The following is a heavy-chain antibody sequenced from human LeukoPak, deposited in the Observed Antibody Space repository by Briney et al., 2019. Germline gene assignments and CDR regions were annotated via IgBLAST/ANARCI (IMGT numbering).Heavy chain of an antibody. CDR2: IYYSGST. CDR3: ARDQDVWGRPGLWFDP. CDR1: GGSIGSGDYY. J-gene: IGHJ5*02. D-gene: IGHD3-16*01. Sequence: SETLSLTCTVSGGSIGSGDYYWSWTRQPPGKGLEWIGYIYYSGSTYYNPSLKSRVTISVDTSKNQFSLKLSSVTAADTAVYYCARDQDVWGRPGLWFDPWGQGTLVTVSS. V-gene: IGHV4-30-4*01.